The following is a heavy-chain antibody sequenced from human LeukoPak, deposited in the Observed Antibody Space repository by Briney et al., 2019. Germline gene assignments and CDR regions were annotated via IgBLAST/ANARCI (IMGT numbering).Heavy chain of an antibody. Sequence: SPTLSLTCTVAGGSISSSSYYWGRLRQPPGKGLARIWYIYYSGCTNSNPALKSRVTISVDTSKNQFSLKLSSVTAADTAVYYCARDLSLDYWGQGTLVTVSS. J-gene: IGHJ4*02. CDR1: GGSISSSSYY. CDR3: ARDLSLDY. CDR2: IYYSGCT. V-gene: IGHV4-61*01.